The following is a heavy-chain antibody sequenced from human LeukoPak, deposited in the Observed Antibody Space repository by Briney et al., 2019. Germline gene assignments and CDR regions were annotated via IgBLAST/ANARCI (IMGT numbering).Heavy chain of an antibody. CDR1: GFTFSSYA. Sequence: GGSLRLSCAASGFTFSSYAMSWVRQAPGKGLEWVAFIRYDGSNKYYADSVKGRFTISRDNSKNTLYLQMNSLRAEDTAVYYCAKSDDFWSGYYPFDYWGQGTLVTVSS. V-gene: IGHV3-30*02. J-gene: IGHJ4*02. CDR2: IRYDGSNK. D-gene: IGHD3-3*01. CDR3: AKSDDFWSGYYPFDY.